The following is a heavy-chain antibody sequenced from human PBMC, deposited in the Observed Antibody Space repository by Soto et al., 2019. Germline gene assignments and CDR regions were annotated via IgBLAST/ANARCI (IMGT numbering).Heavy chain of an antibody. V-gene: IGHV5-51*01. CDR1: GYSFTSYW. D-gene: IGHD1-26*01. Sequence: PGEALKISCKGSGYSFTSYWIGWVRQMPGKGLEWMGIIYPGDSDTRYSPSFQGQVTISADKSISTAYLQWSSLKASDTAMYYCARQGAYSGSYSGGDYWGQGTLVTVSS. CDR2: IYPGDSDT. CDR3: ARQGAYSGSYSGGDY. J-gene: IGHJ4*02.